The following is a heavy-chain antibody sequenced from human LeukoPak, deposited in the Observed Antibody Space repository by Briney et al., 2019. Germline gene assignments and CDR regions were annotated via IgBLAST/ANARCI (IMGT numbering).Heavy chain of an antibody. Sequence: GGSPRLSCAASGFTLSSYAMTWGRQAPGKGLEWVSDIGDSGATTYYADSVKGRFTISRDNSKNTLYLQMSSLRAEDTAVYFCASFHYYGTGAYYLSYWGQGTLVTVSS. CDR3: ASFHYYGTGAYYLSY. J-gene: IGHJ4*02. CDR2: IGDSGATT. D-gene: IGHD3-10*01. V-gene: IGHV3-23*01. CDR1: GFTLSSYA.